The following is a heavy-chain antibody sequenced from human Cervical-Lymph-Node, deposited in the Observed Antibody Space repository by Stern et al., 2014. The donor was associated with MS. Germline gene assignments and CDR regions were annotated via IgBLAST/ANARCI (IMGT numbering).Heavy chain of an antibody. V-gene: IGHV4-31*03. J-gene: IGHJ4*02. CDR3: ARSDRLWGSFDY. CDR2: VHHSGST. CDR1: GGSISSGRYY. Sequence: VQLVESGPGLVKPSQNLSLTCTVSGGSISSGRYYWTWIRQHPGKGLEWIAYVHHSGSTYYNPSLKSRVTISVDTSNNQFSLKLSSVTGADTALYYCARSDRLWGSFDYWGQGTLVTVSS. D-gene: IGHD3-16*01.